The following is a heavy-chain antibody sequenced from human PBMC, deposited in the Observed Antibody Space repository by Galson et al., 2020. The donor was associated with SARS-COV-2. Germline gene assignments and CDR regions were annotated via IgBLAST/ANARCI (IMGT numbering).Heavy chain of an antibody. CDR3: ARGDMRNDYFDY. CDR1: GFTFSSYW. D-gene: IGHD3-16*01. V-gene: IGHV3-74*01. CDR2: IYSEGSST. J-gene: IGHJ4*02. Sequence: ALHGESLKISCAASGFTFSSYWMHWVRQAPGKGLVWVSRIYSEGSSTSYADSVKGRFTISGDNAKNTLYLQMSSLRAEDTAVYYCARGDMRNDYFDYWCQGTLVTVSS.